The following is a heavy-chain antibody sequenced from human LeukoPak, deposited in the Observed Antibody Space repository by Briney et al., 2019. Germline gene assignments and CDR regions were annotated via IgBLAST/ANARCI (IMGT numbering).Heavy chain of an antibody. CDR2: IRYDGSNK. Sequence: GGSLRLSCAASGFTFSSYGMHWVRQAPGKGLEWVAFIRYDGSNKYYADSVKGRFTISRDNSKNTLYLQMNSLRAEDTAVYYCAKYSSSWYSARDAFDIWGQGTMVTVSS. CDR3: AKYSSSWYSARDAFDI. J-gene: IGHJ3*02. CDR1: GFTFSSYG. V-gene: IGHV3-30*02. D-gene: IGHD6-13*01.